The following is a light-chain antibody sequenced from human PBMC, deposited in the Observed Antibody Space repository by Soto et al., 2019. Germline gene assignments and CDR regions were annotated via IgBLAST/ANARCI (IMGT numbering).Light chain of an antibody. CDR2: AAS. CDR3: QQAHTFPRA. V-gene: IGKV1-12*01. J-gene: IGKJ4*01. CDR1: QDISTS. Sequence: DIQMTQSPSSVSASVGDRVTLTCRASQDISTSLAWYQQKPGKAPQLLIYAASHMQSGVPSRFSGSGSGTEFTLTISCLQPDDFASYYCQQAHTFPRAFGGGTKVEIK.